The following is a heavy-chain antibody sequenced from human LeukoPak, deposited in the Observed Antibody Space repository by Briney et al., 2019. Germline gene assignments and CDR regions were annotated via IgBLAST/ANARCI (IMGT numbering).Heavy chain of an antibody. D-gene: IGHD4-17*01. CDR2: IYYSGST. J-gene: IGHJ4*02. Sequence: SETLSLTCTVSGGSISSSSYYWGWIRQPPGKGLEWIGSIYYSGSTYYNPSLKSRVTISVDTSKNQFSLKLSSVTAADTAVYYCARGPTTVTSPHFDYWGQGTLVTVSS. CDR3: ARGPTTVTSPHFDY. V-gene: IGHV4-39*01. CDR1: GGSISSSSYY.